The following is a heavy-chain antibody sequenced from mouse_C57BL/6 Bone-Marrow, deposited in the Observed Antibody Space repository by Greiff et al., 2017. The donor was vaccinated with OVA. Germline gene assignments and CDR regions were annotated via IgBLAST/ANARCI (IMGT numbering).Heavy chain of an antibody. CDR1: GFNIKNTY. CDR3: ARDYGSSLWYFDV. D-gene: IGHD1-1*01. V-gene: IGHV14-3*01. CDR2: IDPANGNT. J-gene: IGHJ1*03. Sequence: EVQLKESVAELVRPGASVKLSCTASGFNIKNTYMHWVKQRPEQGLEWIGRIDPANGNTKYAPKFQGKATITADTSSNTAYLQLSSLTSEDTAIYYCARDYGSSLWYFDVWGTGTTVTVSS.